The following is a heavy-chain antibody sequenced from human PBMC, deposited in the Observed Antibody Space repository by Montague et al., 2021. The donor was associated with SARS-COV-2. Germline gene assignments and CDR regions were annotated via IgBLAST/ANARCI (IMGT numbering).Heavy chain of an antibody. V-gene: IGHV3-30*18. CDR3: AKESNQVLFIRGYYYGLDV. D-gene: IGHD3-10*01. CDR2: ISNDGSEK. Sequence: SLRLSCAASGFTFSDYAMHWVRQAPGKGLEWVAVISNDGSEKKYPDSVKGRLSISRDNSKNTVYLQLSSLRVDDTGVYYRAKESNQVLFIRGYYYGLDVWGQGTTITVSS. CDR1: GFTFSDYA. J-gene: IGHJ6*02.